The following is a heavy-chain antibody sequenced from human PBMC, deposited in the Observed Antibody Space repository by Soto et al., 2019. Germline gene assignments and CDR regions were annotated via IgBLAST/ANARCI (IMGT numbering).Heavy chain of an antibody. Sequence: QVQLQESGPGLVKHSETLSLTCTVSGGSISSYYWNWIRQPPGKGLEWIGYIYYSGSTNYNPSLKSRVTISVDASKNQFSLRLSSVTAADTAVYYCARHRGNGGSPRPLDYWGQGTLVTVSS. CDR2: IYYSGST. J-gene: IGHJ4*02. CDR1: GGSISSYY. CDR3: ARHRGNGGSPRPLDY. D-gene: IGHD2-15*01. V-gene: IGHV4-59*08.